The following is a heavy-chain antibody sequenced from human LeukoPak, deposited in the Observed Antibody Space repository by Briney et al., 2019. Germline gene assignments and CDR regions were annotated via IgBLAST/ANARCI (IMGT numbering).Heavy chain of an antibody. Sequence: GGSLRLSCAASGFALSSHWMTWVRQVPGRGPEWVANVNRDGSETYYLDSVKGRFTISKDNAKNSLYLQMNSLRAEDTAVYYCARDAGRGSGSGSYYAHFDYWGQGTLVTVSS. J-gene: IGHJ4*02. CDR2: VNRDGSET. CDR3: ARDAGRGSGSGSYYAHFDY. D-gene: IGHD3-10*01. CDR1: GFALSSHW. V-gene: IGHV3-7*01.